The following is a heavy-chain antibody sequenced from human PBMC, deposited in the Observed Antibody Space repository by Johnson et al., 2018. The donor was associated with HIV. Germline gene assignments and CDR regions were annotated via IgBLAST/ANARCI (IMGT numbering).Heavy chain of an antibody. CDR1: GYTFSSGFSFSVYW. V-gene: IGHV3-74*02. D-gene: IGHD4/OR15-4a*01. J-gene: IGHJ3*02. CDR2: IKSDGST. Sequence: MQLVESGGGLVKPGPSPRLSCVCSGYTFSSGFSFSVYWMHWVRQAPGKGLVWVSRIKSDGSTTYADPVQGRFNISRDNPKNTLYLQMDSLRIEDTAVYYRAVLTTGGLRVGNFDIWGQGNMVIVSS. CDR3: AVLTTGGLRVGNFDI.